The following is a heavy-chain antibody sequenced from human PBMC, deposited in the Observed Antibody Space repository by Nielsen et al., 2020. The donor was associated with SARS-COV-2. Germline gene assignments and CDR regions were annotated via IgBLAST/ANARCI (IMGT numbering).Heavy chain of an antibody. CDR2: ISYDGSNK. D-gene: IGHD6-19*01. CDR3: AKEDGQWLGSGYFDY. J-gene: IGHJ4*02. CDR1: RFTFTMFG. V-gene: IGHV3-30*18. Sequence: GESLKISCTMSRFTFTMFGMHWVRQAPGKGLEWVAVISYDGSNKYYADSVKGRFTISRDNSKNTLYLQMNSLRAEDTAVYYCAKEDGQWLGSGYFDYWGQGTLVTVSS.